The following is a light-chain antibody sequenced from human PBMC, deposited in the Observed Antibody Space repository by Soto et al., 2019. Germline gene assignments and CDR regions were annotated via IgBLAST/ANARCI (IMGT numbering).Light chain of an antibody. CDR3: QQRNYWLS. J-gene: IGKJ4*01. CDR2: YAS. Sequence: ELVMTQSPATLSVSPGDGATLSCRASHSVGTNLMWYQQKPGQPPRLLISYASNRATGIPGRFSGGGSGTDFTLTISSLEPEDFAVYYCQQRNYWLSFGGGTKV. CDR1: HSVGTN. V-gene: IGKV3-11*01.